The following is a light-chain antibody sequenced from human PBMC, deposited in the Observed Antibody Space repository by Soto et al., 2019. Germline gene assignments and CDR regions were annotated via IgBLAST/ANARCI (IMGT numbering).Light chain of an antibody. CDR1: NIGSKS. CDR2: DDS. J-gene: IGLJ1*01. V-gene: IGLV3-21*02. Sequence: SYALTQPPSVSVAPGQTARITRGGNNIGSKSVHWYQQKPGQAPVLVVNDDSDRPSGIPERFSGSNSGNTATLTISGVEAGDEADYYCQVWDSSSDHLYVFGTGTKVTVL. CDR3: QVWDSSSDHLYV.